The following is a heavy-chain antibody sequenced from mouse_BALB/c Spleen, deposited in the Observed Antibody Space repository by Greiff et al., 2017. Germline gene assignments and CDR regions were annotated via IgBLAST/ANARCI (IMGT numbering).Heavy chain of an antibody. V-gene: IGHV1-7*01. Sequence: QVQLKQSGAELAKPGASVKMSCKASGYTFTSYWMHWVKQRPGQGLEWIGYINPSTGYTEYNQKFKDKATLTADKSSSTAYMQLSSLTSEDSAVYYCAPFTAWFAYWGQGTLVTVSA. CDR1: GYTFTSYW. CDR3: APFTAWFAY. J-gene: IGHJ3*01. CDR2: INPSTGYT.